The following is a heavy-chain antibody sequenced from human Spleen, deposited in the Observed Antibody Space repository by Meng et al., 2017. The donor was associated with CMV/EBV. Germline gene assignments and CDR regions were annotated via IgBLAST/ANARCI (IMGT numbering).Heavy chain of an antibody. CDR3: ARFRGDGGTSFDY. CDR1: GVTFNYYY. V-gene: IGHV3-53*01. CDR2: IYSGGST. D-gene: IGHD4-23*01. J-gene: IGHJ4*02. Sequence: GESLKISCAASGVTFNYYYIHWVRQAPGKGLEWVSVIYSGGSTYYADSVKGRFTISRDNSKNTLYLQMNSLRAEDTAVYYCARFRGDGGTSFDYWGQGTLVTVSS.